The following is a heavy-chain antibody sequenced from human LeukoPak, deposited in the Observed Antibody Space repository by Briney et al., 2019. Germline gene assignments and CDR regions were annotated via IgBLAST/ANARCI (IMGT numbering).Heavy chain of an antibody. Sequence: GGSLRLSCAASGFTFSGYPIHWVRQAPGKGLEWVAVISYDGSNKYYADSVKGRFTISRDNSKNTLYLQMNSLRAEDTAVYYCARTPLSYYYDSGNNWFDPWGQGTLVTVSS. J-gene: IGHJ5*02. D-gene: IGHD3-22*01. CDR2: ISYDGSNK. CDR3: ARTPLSYYYDSGNNWFDP. CDR1: GFTFSGYP. V-gene: IGHV3-30-3*01.